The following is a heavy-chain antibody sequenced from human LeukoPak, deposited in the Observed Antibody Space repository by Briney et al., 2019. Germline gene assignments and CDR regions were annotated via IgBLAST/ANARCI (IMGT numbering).Heavy chain of an antibody. J-gene: IGHJ3*02. D-gene: IGHD3-3*01. V-gene: IGHV1-46*01. CDR1: GYTFTGYY. CDR3: ARDPQAPYYDFWSGHSDAFDI. Sequence: ASVKVSCKASGYTFTGYYMHWVRQAPGQGLEWMGITNPSGGSTSYAQKFQGRVTMTRDTSTSTVYMELSSLRSEDTAVYYCARDPQAPYYDFWSGHSDAFDIWGQGTMVTVSS. CDR2: TNPSGGST.